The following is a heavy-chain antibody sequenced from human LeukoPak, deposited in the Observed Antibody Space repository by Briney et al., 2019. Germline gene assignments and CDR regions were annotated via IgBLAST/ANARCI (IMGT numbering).Heavy chain of an antibody. CDR1: GFTFSTYS. J-gene: IGHJ4*02. D-gene: IGHD3-16*01. V-gene: IGHV3-48*04. Sequence: GGSLRLSCAASGFTFSTYSMNWVRQAPGKGLEWLSYISSGSSTIYYADSVKGRFTISRDNAKNSPYLQMNSLRAEDTAVYYCARAWGKFDYWGQGTLVTVSS. CDR3: ARAWGKFDY. CDR2: ISSGSSTI.